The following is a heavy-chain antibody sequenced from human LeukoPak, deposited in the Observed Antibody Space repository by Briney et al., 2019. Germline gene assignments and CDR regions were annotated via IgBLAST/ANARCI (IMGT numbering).Heavy chain of an antibody. J-gene: IGHJ3*02. V-gene: IGHV1-3*01. D-gene: IGHD3-22*01. CDR1: GYTFTSYA. CDR2: INAGNGNT. CDR3: ARDSSGYGAFDI. Sequence: GASVKVSCKASGYTFTSYAMHWVRQAPGQRLEWMGWINAGNGNTKYSQKFQGRVTITRDTSASTTYMELSSLRSEDTAVYYCARDSSGYGAFDIWGQGTMVTVSS.